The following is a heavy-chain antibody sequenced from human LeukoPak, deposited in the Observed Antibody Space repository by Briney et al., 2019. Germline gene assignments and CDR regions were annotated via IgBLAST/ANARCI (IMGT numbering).Heavy chain of an antibody. CDR2: IIPILGIA. CDR3: VYYYDSSGYYYGMDV. D-gene: IGHD3-22*01. Sequence: SVKVPCKASGGTFSSYTISWVRQAPGQGLEWMGRIIPILGIANYAQKFQGRVTITADKSTSTAYMELSSLRSEDTAVYYCVYYYDSSGYYYGMDVWGQGTTVTVSS. J-gene: IGHJ6*02. CDR1: GGTFSSYT. V-gene: IGHV1-69*02.